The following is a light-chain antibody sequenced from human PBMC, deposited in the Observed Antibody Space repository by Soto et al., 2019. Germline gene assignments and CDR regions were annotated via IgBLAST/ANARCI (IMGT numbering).Light chain of an antibody. J-gene: IGKJ5*01. CDR2: GAS. CDR1: QSVSSSY. CDR3: QQYGSPPIT. Sequence: EIVLTQSPGTLSLSPGERATLSCRASQSVSSSYLAWYQQKPGQAPRLLIYGASSRATGIPDRFSGSGSGTDFTLTISRLEPEDFAEYYCQQYGSPPITFGQGTRLEIK. V-gene: IGKV3-20*01.